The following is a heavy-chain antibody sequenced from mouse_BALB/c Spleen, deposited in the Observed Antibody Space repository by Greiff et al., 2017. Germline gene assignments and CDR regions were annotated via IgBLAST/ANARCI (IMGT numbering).Heavy chain of an antibody. J-gene: IGHJ2*01. D-gene: IGHD2-4*01. CDR3: ARKMITTYFDY. Sequence: EVMLVESGAELVKPGASVKLSCTASGFNIQDTYMHWVKQRPEQGLEWIGRIDPANGNTKYDPKFQGKATITADTSSNTAYLQLSSLTSEDTAVYYCARKMITTYFDYWGQGTTLTVSS. V-gene: IGHV14-3*02. CDR2: IDPANGNT. CDR1: GFNIQDTY.